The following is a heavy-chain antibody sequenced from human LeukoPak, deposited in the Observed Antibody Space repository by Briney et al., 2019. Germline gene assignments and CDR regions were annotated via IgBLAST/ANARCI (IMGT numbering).Heavy chain of an antibody. J-gene: IGHJ4*02. V-gene: IGHV3-9*01. Sequence: PGGSLRLSCAVSGFTFDDYAMHWVRQAPGKGLEWVSGLSWNSGSIGYADSVKGRFTISRDNSKNTLYLQMNSLRAEDTAVYYCARVGDSSGWYFDYWGQGTLVTVSS. D-gene: IGHD3-22*01. CDR1: GFTFDDYA. CDR2: LSWNSGSI. CDR3: ARVGDSSGWYFDY.